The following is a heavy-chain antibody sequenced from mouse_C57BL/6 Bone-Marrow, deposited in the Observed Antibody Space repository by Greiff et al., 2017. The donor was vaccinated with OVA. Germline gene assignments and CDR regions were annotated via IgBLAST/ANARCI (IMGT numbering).Heavy chain of an antibody. J-gene: IGHJ3*01. CDR3: AMYYYGSSEFAY. Sequence: VKLMESGPGLVAPSQSLSITCTVSGFSLTSYAISWVRQPPGKGLEWLGVIWTGGGTNYNSALKSRLSISKDNSKSQVFLKMNSLQTDDTARYYCAMYYYGSSEFAYWGQGTLVTVSA. V-gene: IGHV2-9-1*01. D-gene: IGHD1-1*01. CDR1: GFSLTSYA. CDR2: IWTGGGT.